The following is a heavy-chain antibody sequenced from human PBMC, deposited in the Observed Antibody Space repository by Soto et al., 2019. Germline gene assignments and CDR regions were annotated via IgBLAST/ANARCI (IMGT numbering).Heavy chain of an antibody. CDR1: GYTFTSYD. Sequence: QVQLVQSGAEVKKPGASVKVSCKASGYTFTSYDINWVRQATGQVLEWLGWMNPNSGNTGYAQKFQGRVTMTRNTSMSTAYMELSSLRSEDTAVYYCARERSAGTGWFDPWGQGTLVTVSS. J-gene: IGHJ5*02. D-gene: IGHD6-13*01. V-gene: IGHV1-8*01. CDR2: MNPNSGNT. CDR3: ARERSAGTGWFDP.